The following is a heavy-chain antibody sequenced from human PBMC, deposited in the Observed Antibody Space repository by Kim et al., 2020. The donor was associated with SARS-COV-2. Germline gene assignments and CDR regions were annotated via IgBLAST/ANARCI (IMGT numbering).Heavy chain of an antibody. Sequence: ADSVKGRFTISRDNSKNTLYLQMNSLRDEDTAVYYCANGYGSGSYPGDYWGQGTLVTVSS. J-gene: IGHJ4*02. V-gene: IGHV3-23*01. CDR3: ANGYGSGSYPGDY. D-gene: IGHD3-10*01.